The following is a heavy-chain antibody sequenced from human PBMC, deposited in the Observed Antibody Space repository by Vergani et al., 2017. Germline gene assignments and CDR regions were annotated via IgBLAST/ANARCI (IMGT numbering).Heavy chain of an antibody. Sequence: QVQLVESGGGVVQPGRFLRLSCAASGFTLNTYGIHWVRQAPGKGLEWVSFIRYDGSSEYYGDSVKGRFTISRDKSQNTVNLQMNSLRTEDTAVYFCANSVIAGNVGVAYFGMDVWGRGTTVTVSS. CDR1: GFTLNTYG. CDR2: IRYDGSSE. J-gene: IGHJ6*02. D-gene: IGHD2/OR15-2a*01. V-gene: IGHV3-30*02. CDR3: ANSVIAGNVGVAYFGMDV.